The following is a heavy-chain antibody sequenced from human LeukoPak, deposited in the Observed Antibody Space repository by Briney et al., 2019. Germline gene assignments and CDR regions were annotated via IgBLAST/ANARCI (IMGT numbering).Heavy chain of an antibody. J-gene: IGHJ3*01. Sequence: GGSLRLSCAASGFTFSSYAMSWVRQAPGKGLEWVSAISGSGGSTYYADSVKGRFTISRDNSKNTLYLQMNSLRAEDTAVYYCAKDYYYDSSGYYALWGQGTMVTVSS. CDR2: ISGSGGST. CDR1: GFTFSSYA. D-gene: IGHD3-22*01. V-gene: IGHV3-23*01. CDR3: AKDYYYDSSGYYAL.